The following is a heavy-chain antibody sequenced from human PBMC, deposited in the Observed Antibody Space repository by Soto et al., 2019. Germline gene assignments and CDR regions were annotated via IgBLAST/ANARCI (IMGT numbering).Heavy chain of an antibody. Sequence: QVQLVQSGAEVKKPGASVKVSCKASGYTFTSYGISWVRQAPGQGLAWMGWISAYNGNTNYAQKLQGRVTMTTDTFRSKAYMELRSLSSVDTVVYYCAIVPYDIWSCYNPPPYTQYYFDYWGQGTLVTVSS. CDR2: ISAYNGNT. V-gene: IGHV1-18*01. J-gene: IGHJ4*02. CDR3: AIVPYDIWSCYNPPPYTQYYFDY. D-gene: IGHD3-3*01. CDR1: GYTFTSYG.